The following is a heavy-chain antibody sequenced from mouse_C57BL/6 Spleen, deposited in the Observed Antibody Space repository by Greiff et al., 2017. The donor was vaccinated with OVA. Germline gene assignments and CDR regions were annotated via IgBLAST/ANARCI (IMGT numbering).Heavy chain of an antibody. D-gene: IGHD1-1*01. CDR3: ARNNYYGSSYVRYFDY. V-gene: IGHV5-9*01. CDR1: GFTFSSYT. CDR2: ISGGGGNT. Sequence: EVQLVESGGGLVKPGGSLKLSCAASGFTFSSYTMSWVRQTPEKRLEWVATISGGGGNTYYPDSVKGRFTISRDNAKNTLYLQMSSLRSEDTALYYCARNNYYGSSYVRYFDYWGQGTTLTVSS. J-gene: IGHJ2*01.